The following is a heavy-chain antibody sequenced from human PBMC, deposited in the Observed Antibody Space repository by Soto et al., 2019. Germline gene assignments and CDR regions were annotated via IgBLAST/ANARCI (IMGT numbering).Heavy chain of an antibody. D-gene: IGHD1-26*01. CDR1: GGSISTGRYY. Sequence: SETLSLTCSVPGGSISTGRYYWTWIRQHPGKGLEWIGYVYYTGGTYYNPSLKSRVTISFDKSKNQFSLILTSVTAADTAVYFCGRAVALPGLFYFDNWGQGTLVTVSS. CDR2: VYYTGGT. J-gene: IGHJ4*02. V-gene: IGHV4-31*09. CDR3: GRAVALPGLFYFDN.